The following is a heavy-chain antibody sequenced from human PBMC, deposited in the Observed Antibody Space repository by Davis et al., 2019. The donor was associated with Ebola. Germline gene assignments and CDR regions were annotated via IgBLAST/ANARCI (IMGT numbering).Heavy chain of an antibody. D-gene: IGHD3-10*01. CDR2: IRSKANSYAT. Sequence: GGSLRLSCAASGFTFSGSAMHWVRQASGKGLEWVGRIRSKANSYATAYAASVKGRFTISRDDSKNMAYLQMNSLKTEDTAVYYCAKDEHCLTITCQPGFWGQGTLVTVSS. V-gene: IGHV3-73*01. J-gene: IGHJ4*02. CDR1: GFTFSGSA. CDR3: AKDEHCLTITCQPGF.